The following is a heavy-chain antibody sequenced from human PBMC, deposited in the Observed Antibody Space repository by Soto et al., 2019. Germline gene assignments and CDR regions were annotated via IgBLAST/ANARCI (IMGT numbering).Heavy chain of an antibody. V-gene: IGHV4-31*03. CDR2: IYYSGST. J-gene: IGHJ3*02. CDR1: GGSISSGGYY. D-gene: IGHD6-13*01. CDR3: ARVWRAAAGSLAFDI. Sequence: QVQLQESGPGLVKPSQTLSLTCTVSGGSISSGGYYWSWIRQHPGKGLEWIGYIYYSGSTYYNPSLKSRVTLSADPSKNQFSLKLGSVTGADTAVYYCARVWRAAAGSLAFDIWGQGTMVTVSS.